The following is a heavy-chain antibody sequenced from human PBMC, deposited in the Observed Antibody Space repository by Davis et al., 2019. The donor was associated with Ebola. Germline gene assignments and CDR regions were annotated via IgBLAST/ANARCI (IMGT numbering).Heavy chain of an antibody. V-gene: IGHV4-39*01. CDR2: IYYSGST. CDR1: GGSISSSSYY. D-gene: IGHD6-19*01. J-gene: IGHJ4*02. Sequence: GSLRLSCTVSGGSISSSSYYWGWIRQPPGKGLEWIGSIYYSGSTYYNPSLKSRVTISVDTSKNQFSLKLSSVTAADTAVYYCAILTGYSSGWYLFPRYYFDYWGQGTLVTVSS. CDR3: AILTGYSSGWYLFPRYYFDY.